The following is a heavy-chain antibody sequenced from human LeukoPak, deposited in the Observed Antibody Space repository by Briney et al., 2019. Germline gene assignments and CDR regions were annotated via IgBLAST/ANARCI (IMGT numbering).Heavy chain of an antibody. Sequence: GGSLRLSCAATGFTFSSYAMGWVRQAPGKGLEWVSAIDKNGVTTYYADSVRGRFTISRDNSKNTLYLQMNSLRAEDTAVYYCAKDRFGGYYYDSSRYYVDYWGQGTLVTVSS. V-gene: IGHV3-23*01. D-gene: IGHD3-22*01. CDR3: AKDRFGGYYYDSSRYYVDY. CDR1: GFTFSSYA. J-gene: IGHJ4*02. CDR2: IDKNGVTT.